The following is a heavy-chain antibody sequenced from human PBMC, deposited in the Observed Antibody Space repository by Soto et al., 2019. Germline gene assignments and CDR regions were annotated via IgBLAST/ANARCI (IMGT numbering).Heavy chain of an antibody. CDR1: GGSISTGGYY. V-gene: IGHV4-31*03. J-gene: IGHJ4*02. D-gene: IGHD4-17*01. CDR2: IDGSGYT. Sequence: SETLSLTCTVSGGSISTGGYYWSWIRQYPGKGLEWLGYIDGSGYTFYNPSLQSRLTLSMDTSKNQFSLKLSSATAADTGVYFCARRTSLDLMTTVKTTDYWGQGTLVTVSS. CDR3: ARRTSLDLMTTVKTTDY.